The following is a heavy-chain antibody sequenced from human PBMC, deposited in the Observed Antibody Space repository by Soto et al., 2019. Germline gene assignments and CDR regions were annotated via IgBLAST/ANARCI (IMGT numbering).Heavy chain of an antibody. J-gene: IGHJ4*02. CDR3: ARSAGWYAVHS. CDR1: GDSVSSPYY. V-gene: IGHV4-4*02. CDR2: VFHTGTT. D-gene: IGHD6-19*01. Sequence: QVQLQESGPGLVKPSGTLSLTCAVSGDSVSSPYYWCWVRQPPGKGLEWIGEVFHTGTTSYNPSLRXXVTISMDKSINQFALDLSSVPAADTAVYYCARSAGWYAVHSWGPGTLVIVSS.